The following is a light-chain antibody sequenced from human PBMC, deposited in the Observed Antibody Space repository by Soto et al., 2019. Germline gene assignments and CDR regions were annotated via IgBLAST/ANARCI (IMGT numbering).Light chain of an antibody. V-gene: IGLV2-14*01. Sequence: QSALTQPASVSGSPGQSITISCTGTSSDVGAYKYVSWYQQHPGKAPKLLIFEVSDRPSGVSNRFSGSKSGNTASLTISGLQADDEADYFCSLFPTYSSYVFGPGTKVTVL. CDR3: SLFPTYSSYV. J-gene: IGLJ1*01. CDR2: EVS. CDR1: SSDVGAYKY.